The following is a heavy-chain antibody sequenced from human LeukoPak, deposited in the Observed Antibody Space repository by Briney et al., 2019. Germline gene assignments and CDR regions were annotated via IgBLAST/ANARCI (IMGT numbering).Heavy chain of an antibody. J-gene: IGHJ4*02. Sequence: SETLSLTCTVSGGSISSYYWSWIRQPPGKGLEWIGYSYYSGTPNYSPSLKSRVTISVDTSKNRFSLKLSSVTAADTAVYYCARGGWDFGGGGSLYYFDYWGQGFLVTVSS. CDR1: GGSISSYY. CDR2: SYYSGTP. V-gene: IGHV4-59*01. CDR3: ARGGWDFGGGGSLYYFDY. D-gene: IGHD3-10*01.